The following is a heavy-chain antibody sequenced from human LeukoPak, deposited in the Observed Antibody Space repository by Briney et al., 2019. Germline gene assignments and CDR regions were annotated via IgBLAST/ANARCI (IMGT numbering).Heavy chain of an antibody. V-gene: IGHV4-4*07. CDR2: IYTSGST. CDR3: ARDSVAVADCWYFDL. Sequence: PSETLSLTCTVSGGSISSYYWSWIRQPAGKGLEWIGRIYTSGSTNYNPSLKSRVTMSVDTSKNQFSLKLSSMTAADTAVYYCARDSVAVADCWYFDLWGRGTLVSVSS. D-gene: IGHD6-19*01. J-gene: IGHJ2*01. CDR1: GGSISSYY.